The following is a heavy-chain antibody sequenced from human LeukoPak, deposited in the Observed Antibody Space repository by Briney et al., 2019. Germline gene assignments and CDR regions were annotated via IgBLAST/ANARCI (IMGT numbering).Heavy chain of an antibody. CDR3: ARDRPNYHESNGHYYQRDGDH. CDR2: MCGSAGCT. CDR1: GFTFNIYA. V-gene: IGHV3-23*01. J-gene: IGHJ5*02. D-gene: IGHD3-22*01. Sequence: YPGGSLRLSCAVSGFTFNIYAMSWVRLAPGKGLQWVASMCGSAGCTYYADSVKGRFTISRDNSKNTLYLQMNSLRAEDTAIYYCARDRPNYHESNGHYYQRDGDHWGQGTLVTVSS.